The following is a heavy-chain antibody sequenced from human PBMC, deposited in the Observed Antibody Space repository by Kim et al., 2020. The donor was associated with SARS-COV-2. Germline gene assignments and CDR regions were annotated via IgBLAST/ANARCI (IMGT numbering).Heavy chain of an antibody. V-gene: IGHV3-48*02. CDR3: ARDSGFDP. CDR2: SSTI. Sequence: SSTIYYADSVKGRFTISRDNAKNSLYLQMNSLRDEDTAVYYCARDSGFDPWGQGTLVTVSS. J-gene: IGHJ5*02.